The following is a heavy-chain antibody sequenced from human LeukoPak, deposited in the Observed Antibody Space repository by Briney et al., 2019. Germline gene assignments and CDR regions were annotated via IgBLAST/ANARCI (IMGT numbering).Heavy chain of an antibody. J-gene: IGHJ4*02. CDR3: AREVHSSSWFH. CDR2: ITSDSRYM. Sequence: GGSLRLSCTVSGFTFSNYNMNWVRQAPGQALEWVSSITSDSRYMYYGDSVKGRFTISRDNAKSSLFLQMDSLRSEDTAVYYCAREVHSSSWFHWGQGTLVTVSS. V-gene: IGHV3-21*04. CDR1: GFTFSNYN. D-gene: IGHD6-13*01.